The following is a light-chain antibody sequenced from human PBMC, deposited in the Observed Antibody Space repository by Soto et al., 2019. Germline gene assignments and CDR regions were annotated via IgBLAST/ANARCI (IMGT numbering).Light chain of an antibody. Sequence: QSALTQPPSAAGSPGQSVTISCTGTSTDVGGYNYVSWYQQYPGKAPKLMIYDVTTRPSGVSDRFSGSKSGNTASLTISGLQAEDEADYYCSSYTSRSTLVAFGGGTKLTVL. CDR2: DVT. CDR3: SSYTSRSTLVA. CDR1: STDVGGYNY. V-gene: IGLV2-14*01. J-gene: IGLJ2*01.